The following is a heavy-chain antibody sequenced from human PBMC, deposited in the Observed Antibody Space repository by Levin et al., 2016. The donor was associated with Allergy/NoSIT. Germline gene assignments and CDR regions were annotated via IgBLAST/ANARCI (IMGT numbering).Heavy chain of an antibody. J-gene: IGHJ5*02. CDR2: VIPMFRRP. D-gene: IGHD6-13*01. Sequence: WVRQAPGQGLEWLGGVIPMFRRPNYAQGFQDRLVITANESTNTVYMELSSLRSGDTALYYCAREGLLSSTWNRQESWFDPWGQGTLVTVSS. V-gene: IGHV1-69*19. CDR3: AREGLLSSTWNRQESWFDP.